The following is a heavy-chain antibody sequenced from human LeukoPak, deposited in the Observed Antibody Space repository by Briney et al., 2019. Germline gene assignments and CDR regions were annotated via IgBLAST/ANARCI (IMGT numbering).Heavy chain of an antibody. CDR2: IRYDGSNK. CDR1: GFTFSSYG. J-gene: IGHJ4*02. V-gene: IGHV3-30*02. CDR3: TKEFNTRVDY. Sequence: PGGSLRLSCAASGFTFSSYGMHWVRQTPGKGLEWVAFIRYDGSNKYYADSVKGRFTISRDNSKNTLYLQMNSLRAEDTAVYYCTKEFNTRVDYWRQGTLVTVSS.